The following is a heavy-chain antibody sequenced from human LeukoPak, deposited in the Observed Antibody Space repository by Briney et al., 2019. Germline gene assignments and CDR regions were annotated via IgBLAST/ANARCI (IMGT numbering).Heavy chain of an antibody. J-gene: IGHJ6*02. CDR1: GGSISSGGYY. CDR2: IYYSGTT. V-gene: IGHV4-31*03. D-gene: IGHD2-8*02. Sequence: SQTLSLTCTVSGGSISSGGYYWSWIRQHPGKGLEFIGYIYYSGTTYYSPSLQSRVTISVDTSKNQLSLDLRSVTAADTALYYCARYCTGLSRGMDVWGQGTTVTVSS. CDR3: ARYCTGLSRGMDV.